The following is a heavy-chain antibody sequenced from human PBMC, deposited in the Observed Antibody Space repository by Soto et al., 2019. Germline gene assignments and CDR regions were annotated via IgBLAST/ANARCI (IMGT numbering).Heavy chain of an antibody. J-gene: IGHJ5*02. D-gene: IGHD6-13*01. CDR3: ASEDRRPAAAGSWFAP. Sequence: QVQLVQSGAEVKKPGASVKVSCKASGYTFTGYYMHWVRQAPGQGLELMGWINPNSGGTNYAQKFQGRVTMTRDTSISTADMELSRLRSYATAVYYCASEDRRPAAAGSWFAPWGQGTLVTVSS. V-gene: IGHV1-2*02. CDR2: INPNSGGT. CDR1: GYTFTGYY.